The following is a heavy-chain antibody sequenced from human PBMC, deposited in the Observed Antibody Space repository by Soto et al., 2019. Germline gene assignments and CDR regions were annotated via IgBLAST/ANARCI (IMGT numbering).Heavy chain of an antibody. D-gene: IGHD1-1*01. CDR3: AKDGGHGARTHICGMDV. J-gene: IGHJ6*02. Sequence: QPQLVQSGVELKKPGASVRVSCKASGYPFTKIGLNWVRQAPGQGLEWMGWISGHSGDTQYGQKFRDRLSLVTDTSSKTAYMALRSLKSDDSAVYYCAKDGGHGARTHICGMDVWGLLTTVTVSS. CDR2: ISGHSGDT. CDR1: GYPFTKIG. V-gene: IGHV1-18*01.